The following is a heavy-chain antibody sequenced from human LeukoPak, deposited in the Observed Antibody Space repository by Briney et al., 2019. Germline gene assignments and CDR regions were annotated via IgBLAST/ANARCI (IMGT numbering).Heavy chain of an antibody. CDR1: AFSLNAYN. CDR2: ISYTGTYI. Sequence: PGGSLRLSCAASAFSLNAYNMNWVRQAPGKGLEWVSSISYTGTYIYYADSVKGRFTISRDNAQNSLYLQMNSLRAEDTAIYYCVRDRGTYRPIDYWGQGALVTVSS. D-gene: IGHD1-26*01. CDR3: VRDRGTYRPIDY. V-gene: IGHV3-21*04. J-gene: IGHJ4*02.